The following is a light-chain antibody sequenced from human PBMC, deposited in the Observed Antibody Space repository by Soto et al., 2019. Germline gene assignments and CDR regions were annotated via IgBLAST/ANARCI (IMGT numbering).Light chain of an antibody. CDR3: QQYGSSSPTT. CDR2: GAS. Sequence: EIVLTQSPGTLSLSPGEGATLSCRASQSVSSNYLAWYQQRPGQAPRLLIYGASSRATGIPDRFSAGGSGTDFTLTISRLEPEDFAVYYCQQYGSSSPTTFGQGTRLEIE. J-gene: IGKJ5*01. CDR1: QSVSSNY. V-gene: IGKV3-20*01.